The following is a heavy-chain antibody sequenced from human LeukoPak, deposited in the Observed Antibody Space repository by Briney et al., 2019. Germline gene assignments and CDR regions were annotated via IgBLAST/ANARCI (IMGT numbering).Heavy chain of an antibody. Sequence: SETLSLTCTVFGGSISSSSYYWGWIRQPPGKGLEWIGSIYYSGSTYYNPSLKSRVTISVDTSKNQFSLKLSSVTAADTAVYYCARLAVAIAVAAPFDYWGQGTLVTVSS. J-gene: IGHJ4*02. CDR1: GGSISSSSYY. V-gene: IGHV4-39*01. D-gene: IGHD6-19*01. CDR2: IYYSGST. CDR3: ARLAVAIAVAAPFDY.